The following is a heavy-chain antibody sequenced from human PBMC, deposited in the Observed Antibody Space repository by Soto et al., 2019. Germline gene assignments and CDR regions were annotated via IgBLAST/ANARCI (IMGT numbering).Heavy chain of an antibody. Sequence: GGSLRLSCAASGFTFSNYVMSWVRQAPGKGLEWVSVISGSGGSTYYTDSVKGRFTFSRDNSRNTVYLQMNSLRADDTAVYYCAKDRLAGGFDYWGQGTLVTVSS. CDR2: ISGSGGST. V-gene: IGHV3-23*01. J-gene: IGHJ4*02. D-gene: IGHD3-16*01. CDR1: GFTFSNYV. CDR3: AKDRLAGGFDY.